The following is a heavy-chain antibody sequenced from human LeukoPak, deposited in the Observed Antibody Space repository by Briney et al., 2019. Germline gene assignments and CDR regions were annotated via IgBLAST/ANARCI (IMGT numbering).Heavy chain of an antibody. V-gene: IGHV1-46*01. CDR1: GYTFTSYY. Sequence: ASVKVSCKASGYTFTSYYMHRVRQAPGQGLEWMGIINPSGGSTSYAQKFQGRVTMTRDTSTSTVYMELSSLRSEDTAVYYCAREDCSSTSCYNWFDPWGQGTLVTVSS. CDR3: AREDCSSTSCYNWFDP. J-gene: IGHJ5*02. D-gene: IGHD2-2*01. CDR2: INPSGGST.